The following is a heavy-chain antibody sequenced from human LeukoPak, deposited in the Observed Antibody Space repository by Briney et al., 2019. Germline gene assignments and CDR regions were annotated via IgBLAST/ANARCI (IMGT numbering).Heavy chain of an antibody. CDR2: INSRGSTI. D-gene: IGHD3-10*01. Sequence: GGSLRLSCAASGFTFSSYTMNWLRQAPGKGLECVSYINSRGSTISYADSVKGRFTISRDNAKNSLYLQMDSLRAEDTAVYYCAKHHPLSEASGSHLDYWGQGTLVTVSS. J-gene: IGHJ4*02. CDR3: AKHHPLSEASGSHLDY. CDR1: GFTFSSYT. V-gene: IGHV3-48*01.